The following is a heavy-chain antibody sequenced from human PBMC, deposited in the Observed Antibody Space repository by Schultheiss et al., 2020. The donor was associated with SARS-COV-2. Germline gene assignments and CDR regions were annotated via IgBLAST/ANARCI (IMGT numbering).Heavy chain of an antibody. Sequence: ETLSLTCTVSGGSISSYYWSWIRQPPGKGLEWIGYIYYSGSTNYNPSLKSRVTISVDTSKNQFSLKLSSVTAADTAVYYCARAGTTLMDYYYYYGMDVWGQGTTVTVSS. J-gene: IGHJ6*02. V-gene: IGHV4-59*12. CDR1: GGSISSYY. CDR2: IYYSGST. D-gene: IGHD1-1*01. CDR3: ARAGTTLMDYYYYYGMDV.